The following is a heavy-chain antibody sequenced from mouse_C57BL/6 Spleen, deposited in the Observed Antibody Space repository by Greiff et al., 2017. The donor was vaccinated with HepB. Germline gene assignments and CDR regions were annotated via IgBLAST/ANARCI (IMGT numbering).Heavy chain of an antibody. J-gene: IGHJ2*01. CDR2: IDPNSGGT. CDR3: ARAATVDFDY. CDR1: GYTFTSYW. V-gene: IGHV1-72*01. D-gene: IGHD1-1*01. Sequence: QVQLQQPGAELVKPGASVKLSCKASGYTFTSYWMHWVKQMPGRGPEWIGRIDPNSGGTKYNEKFKSKATLTVDKPSSTAYMQLSSLTSEDSAVYYCARAATVDFDYWGQGTTLTVSS.